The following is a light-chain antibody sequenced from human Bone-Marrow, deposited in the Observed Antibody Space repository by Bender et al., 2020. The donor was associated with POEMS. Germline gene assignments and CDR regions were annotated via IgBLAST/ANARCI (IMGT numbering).Light chain of an antibody. CDR1: SYNIGAGYD. J-gene: IGLJ1*01. CDR3: CSHAGRNSYV. Sequence: QSILTQPPSVSEAPGQRVTISCTGSSYNIGAGYDVHWYQQFPGTAPKVLIYANANRPSSFPDRFSGSKSGTSASLVISGLQAEDEADYYCCSHAGRNSYVFGTGTKVTVL. CDR2: ANA. V-gene: IGLV1-40*01.